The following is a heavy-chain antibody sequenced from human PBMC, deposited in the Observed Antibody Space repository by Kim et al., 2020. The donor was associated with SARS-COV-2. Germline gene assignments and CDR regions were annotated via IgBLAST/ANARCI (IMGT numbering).Heavy chain of an antibody. J-gene: IGHJ4*01. CDR3: ARKVVAGAFDY. D-gene: IGHD6-19*01. CDR2: S. Sequence: SDCAVSVKGRITINADTSKNQFSRQLNSVTPEDTAVYYCARKVVAGAFDYWGQGTLVTVDS. V-gene: IGHV6-1*01.